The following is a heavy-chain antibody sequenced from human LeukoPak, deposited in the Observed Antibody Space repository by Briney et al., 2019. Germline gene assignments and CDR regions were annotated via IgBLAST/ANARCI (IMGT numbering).Heavy chain of an antibody. CDR1: GGSFSGYY. Sequence: SVTLSLTCAVYGGSFSGYYWSWIRQPPGKGLEWIGEINHSGSTNYNPSLKSRVTISVDTSKNQFSLKLSSVTAADTAVYYCARGARRFGYWGQGTLVTVSS. CDR3: ARGARRFGY. V-gene: IGHV4-34*01. CDR2: INHSGST. J-gene: IGHJ4*02.